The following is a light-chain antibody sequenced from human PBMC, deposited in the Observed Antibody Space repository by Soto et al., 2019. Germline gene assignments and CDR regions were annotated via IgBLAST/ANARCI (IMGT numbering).Light chain of an antibody. CDR3: QQYNSYSPT. CDR2: DAS. V-gene: IGKV1-5*01. J-gene: IGKJ2*01. CDR1: QSISSW. Sequence: DIQMTQSPSTLSASVGDRVTITCRASQSISSWLAWYQQKPGKAPKLLIYDASSLASGVPSRFSGSGSGTEFTLTISSLQPDDFATYYCQQYNSYSPTFGQGTKLEIK.